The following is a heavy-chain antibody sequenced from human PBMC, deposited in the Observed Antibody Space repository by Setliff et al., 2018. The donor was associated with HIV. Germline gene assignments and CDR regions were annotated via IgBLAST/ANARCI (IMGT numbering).Heavy chain of an antibody. CDR1: GYKFTSYW. J-gene: IGHJ3*01. CDR2: IYPDDSET. Sequence: PGESLKISCQGSGYKFTSYWIGWVRQMPGKGLEWMGIIYPDDSETRYSPSFEGQVSISGDKTTSTAYLQWSSLKASDTAIYYCAREMRTVEGGAFDLWGQGTLVTVSS. CDR3: AREMRTVEGGAFDL. V-gene: IGHV5-51*01. D-gene: IGHD4-17*01.